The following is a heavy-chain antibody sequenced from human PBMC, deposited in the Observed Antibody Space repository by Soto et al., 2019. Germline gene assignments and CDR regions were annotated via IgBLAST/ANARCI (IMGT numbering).Heavy chain of an antibody. D-gene: IGHD2-15*01. CDR2: ISYDGSNK. J-gene: IGHJ4*02. CDR3: AGGQYYFDY. V-gene: IGHV3-30*03. Sequence: QVQLVESGGGVVQPGRSLRLSCAASGFPFSSYGMHWVRQAPGKGLDWVALISYDGSNKYYADSVKGRFTISRDNSKHTLYLQMRSLRVEDTAVYYCAGGQYYFDYCGQGALVSVSS. CDR1: GFPFSSYG.